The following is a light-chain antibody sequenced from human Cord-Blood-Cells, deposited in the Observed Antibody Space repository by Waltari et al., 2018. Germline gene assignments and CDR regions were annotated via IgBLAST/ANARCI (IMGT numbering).Light chain of an antibody. J-gene: IGKJ1*01. Sequence: DIQMTQSPSSLSASVGDRVTITCRASQSISSYLNWDQQKPWKAPELLVYAASSLQSGVPSRFSGSGSGTDFTLTISSLQPEDFATYYCQQSYSTPWTFGQGTKVEIK. CDR2: AAS. CDR1: QSISSY. CDR3: QQSYSTPWT. V-gene: IGKV1-39*01.